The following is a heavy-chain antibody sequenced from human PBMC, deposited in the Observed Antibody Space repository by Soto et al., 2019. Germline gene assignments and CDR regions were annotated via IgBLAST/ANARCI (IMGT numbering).Heavy chain of an antibody. D-gene: IGHD3-3*01. J-gene: IGHJ4*02. CDR2: ISHEGSSK. CDR3: AKTITTSGVSSRGRGALLDS. V-gene: IGHV3-30*18. CDR1: GFTFIVYG. Sequence: GGSLRLSCAASGFTFIVYGIHCVRHSPFKGLEWVAVISHEGSSKHYADSVQGRFTISRDNARNTVSLLMNSLRAEDTAIYYCAKTITTSGVSSRGRGALLDSWGQGTLVTVSS.